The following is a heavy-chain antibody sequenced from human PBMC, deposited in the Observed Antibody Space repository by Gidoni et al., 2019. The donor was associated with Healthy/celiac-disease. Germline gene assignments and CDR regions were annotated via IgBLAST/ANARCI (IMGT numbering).Heavy chain of an antibody. V-gene: IGHV4-31*03. CDR3: AREQVGGPPHY. J-gene: IGHJ4*02. CDR2: IYYSGST. CDR1: GGSISSGGYY. D-gene: IGHD2-2*01. Sequence: QVQLQESGPGLVQPSQTLSLTCTVSGGSISSGGYYWSWIREHPGKGLEWIGYIYYSGSTYYNPSLKSRVTISVDTSKNQFSLKLSSVTAADTAVYYCAREQVGGPPHYWGQGTLVTVSS.